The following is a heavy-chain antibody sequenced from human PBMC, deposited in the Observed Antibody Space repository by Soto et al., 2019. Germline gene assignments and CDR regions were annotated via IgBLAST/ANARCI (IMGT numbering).Heavy chain of an antibody. CDR2: ISDDGRNK. V-gene: IGHV3-30*04. CDR3: ARKWFGELGEGWFDP. D-gene: IGHD3-10*01. CDR1: GFTFSDYA. Sequence: QVQLVESGGGVVQPGRSLRLSCAASGFTFSDYAIHWVRQAPGNGLEWVALISDDGRNKYYADSVKGRFTISRDNSKDTLYLQMNSLRSEDTAVYYRARKWFGELGEGWFDPWGQGTLVTVSS. J-gene: IGHJ5*02.